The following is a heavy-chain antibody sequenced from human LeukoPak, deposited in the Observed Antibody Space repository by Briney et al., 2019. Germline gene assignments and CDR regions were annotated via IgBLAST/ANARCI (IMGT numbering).Heavy chain of an antibody. CDR3: ATGLRYFDSDFDY. V-gene: IGHV1-24*01. J-gene: IGHJ4*02. CDR1: GYTLTELS. CDR2: FDPEDGET. D-gene: IGHD3-9*01. Sequence: ASVKVSCKVSGYTLTELSMHWVRQAPGKGLEGMGGFDPEDGETIYAQKFQGRVTMTEDTSTDTAYMELSSLRSEDTAVYYCATGLRYFDSDFDYWGQGTLVTVSS.